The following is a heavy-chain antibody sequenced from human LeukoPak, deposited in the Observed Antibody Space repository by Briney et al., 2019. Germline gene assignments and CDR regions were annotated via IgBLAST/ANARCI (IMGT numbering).Heavy chain of an antibody. CDR3: ASVTVDYYDSSGYYYGDY. CDR2: ITPIFGTA. CDR1: GGTFSSYA. J-gene: IGHJ4*02. Sequence: ASVKVSCKASGGTFSSYAISWVRQAPGQGLEWMGGITPIFGTANYAQKFQGRVTITADESTSTAYMELSSLRSEDTAVYYCASVTVDYYDSSGYYYGDYWGQGTLVTVSS. V-gene: IGHV1-69*13. D-gene: IGHD3-22*01.